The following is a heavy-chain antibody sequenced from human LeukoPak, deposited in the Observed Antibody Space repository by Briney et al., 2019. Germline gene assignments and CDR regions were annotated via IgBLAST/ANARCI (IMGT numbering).Heavy chain of an antibody. V-gene: IGHV3-30*18. CDR1: GFTFSSYG. Sequence: GGSLRLSCAASGFTFSSYGMHWVRQAPGKGLEWVAVISYDGSNKYYADSVKGRFTISRDNSKNTLYLQMNSLRAEDTAVYYCAKAEDTAMVTGGQGTLVTVSS. CDR3: AKAEDTAMVT. CDR2: ISYDGSNK. D-gene: IGHD5-18*01. J-gene: IGHJ4*02.